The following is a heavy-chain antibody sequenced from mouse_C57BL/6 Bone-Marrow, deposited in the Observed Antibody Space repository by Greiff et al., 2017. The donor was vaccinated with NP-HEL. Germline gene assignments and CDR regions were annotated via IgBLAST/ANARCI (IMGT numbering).Heavy chain of an antibody. CDR3: ARECIYYYFDY. V-gene: IGHV1-50*01. CDR1: GYTFTSYW. D-gene: IGHD1-1*01. Sequence: QVQLQQPGAELVKPGASVKLSCKASGYTFTSYWMQWVKQRPGQGLEWIGEIDPSDSYTNYNQKLKGKATLTVDTSSSTAYMQLSSLTSEDSAGYYCARECIYYYFDYWGQGTTLTVSS. CDR2: IDPSDSYT. J-gene: IGHJ2*01.